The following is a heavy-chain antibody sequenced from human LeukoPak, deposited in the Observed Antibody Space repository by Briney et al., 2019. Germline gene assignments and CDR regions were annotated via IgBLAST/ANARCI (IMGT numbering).Heavy chain of an antibody. CDR2: ISYDGSNK. Sequence: GESLRLSCAASGFTFSSYGMHWVRQAPGKGLEWVAVISYDGSNKYYADSVKGRFTISRDNSKNTLYLQMNNLRAKDTAVYYCAKAGLADYWGQGTLVTVSS. CDR3: AKAGLADY. CDR1: GFTFSSYG. V-gene: IGHV3-30*18. J-gene: IGHJ4*02.